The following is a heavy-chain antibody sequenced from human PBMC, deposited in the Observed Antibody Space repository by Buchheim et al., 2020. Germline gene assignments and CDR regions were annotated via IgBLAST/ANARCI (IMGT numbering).Heavy chain of an antibody. J-gene: IGHJ4*02. CDR3: ARGWRQNSFDH. CDR2: IAPSGDTI. CDR1: GFTLSVYS. D-gene: IGHD2-15*01. Sequence: EVELVESGGGLVQPGGTLRLSCVASGFTLSVYSMDWVRQAPGKGLEWISFIAPSGDTIYYRDSVKGRFTISRDNAKNSLFLQMDNLTDEDTAIYYCARGWRQNSFDHWGQGTL. V-gene: IGHV3-48*02.